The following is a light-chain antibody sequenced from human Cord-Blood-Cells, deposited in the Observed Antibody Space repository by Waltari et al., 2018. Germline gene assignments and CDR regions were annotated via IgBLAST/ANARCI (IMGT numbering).Light chain of an antibody. CDR1: SSDVGSYNL. CDR2: EVS. J-gene: IGLJ1*01. Sequence: QSALTQPASVSGSPGQSLTISCTRTSSDVGSYNLVSWYQQHPGKAPKLMIYEVSKRPSGVSNHFSGSKSGNTASLTISGLQAEDEADYYCCSYAGSSTYVFGTGTKVTVL. V-gene: IGLV2-23*02. CDR3: CSYAGSSTYV.